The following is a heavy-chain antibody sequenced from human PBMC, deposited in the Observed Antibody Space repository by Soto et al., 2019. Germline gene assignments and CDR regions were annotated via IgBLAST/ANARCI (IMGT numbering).Heavy chain of an antibody. CDR3: ARPPRFYCSSTSCYVPPNYYYYYYMDV. V-gene: IGHV3-48*01. Sequence: GGSLRLSCAASGFTFSSYSMNWVRQAPGKGLEWVSYISSSSSTIYYADSVKGRFTISRDNAKNSLYLQMNSLRAEDTAVYYCARPPRFYCSSTSCYVPPNYYYYYYMDVWGKGTTVTVSS. D-gene: IGHD2-2*01. J-gene: IGHJ6*03. CDR2: ISSSSSTI. CDR1: GFTFSSYS.